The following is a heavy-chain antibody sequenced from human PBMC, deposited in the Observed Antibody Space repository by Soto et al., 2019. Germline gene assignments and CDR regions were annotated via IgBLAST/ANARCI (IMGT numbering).Heavy chain of an antibody. J-gene: IGHJ6*02. CDR2: ISWDGGST. CDR1: GFTFDDYT. V-gene: IGHV3-43*01. D-gene: IGHD1-26*01. Sequence: GGSLRLSCAASGFTFDDYTMHWVRQAPGKGLEWVSLISWDGGSTYYADSVKGRFTISRDNSKNSLYLQMNSLRTEDTALYYCAKDMWVGATTGYYYGMDVWGQGTTVTVSS. CDR3: AKDMWVGATTGYYYGMDV.